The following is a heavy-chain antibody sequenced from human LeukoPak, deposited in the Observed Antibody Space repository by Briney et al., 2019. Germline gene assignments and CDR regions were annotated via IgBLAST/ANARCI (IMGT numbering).Heavy chain of an antibody. Sequence: SETLSLTCTVSGGSMSSSSYYWSWIRQPAGKGLEWIGRISSSGRTNYNPSHKSRITMSVDTSNNQFSLRLTSVTAADTAVYYCARVAFDDYFDLWGRGSPVTVSS. CDR3: ARVAFDDYFDL. J-gene: IGHJ4*02. CDR1: GGSMSSSSYY. CDR2: ISSSGRT. V-gene: IGHV4-61*02.